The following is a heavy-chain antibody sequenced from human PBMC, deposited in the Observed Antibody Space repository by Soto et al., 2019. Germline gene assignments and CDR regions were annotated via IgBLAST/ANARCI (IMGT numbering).Heavy chain of an antibody. CDR3: ASLLAAAGTTKADNWFDP. J-gene: IGHJ5*02. Sequence: SETLSLTCAVYGGSFSGYYWSWIRQPPGKGLEWIGEINHSGSTNYNPSLKSRVTISVDTSKNQFSLKLSSVTAADTAVYYCASLLAAAGTTKADNWFDPWGQGTLVTVSS. V-gene: IGHV4-34*01. D-gene: IGHD6-13*01. CDR2: INHSGST. CDR1: GGSFSGYY.